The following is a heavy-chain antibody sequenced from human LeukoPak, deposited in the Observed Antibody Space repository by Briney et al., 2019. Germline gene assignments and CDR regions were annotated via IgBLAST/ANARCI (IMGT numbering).Heavy chain of an antibody. D-gene: IGHD1-26*01. CDR3: ARDRGATERVFDY. V-gene: IGHV1-69*05. CDR1: GYTFTSYA. Sequence: GASVKVSCKASGYTFTSYAISWVRQAPGQGLEWMGRIIPIFGTANYAQKFQGRVTITTDESTSTAYMELSSLRSEDTAVYYCARDRGATERVFDYWGQGTLVTVSS. CDR2: IIPIFGTA. J-gene: IGHJ4*02.